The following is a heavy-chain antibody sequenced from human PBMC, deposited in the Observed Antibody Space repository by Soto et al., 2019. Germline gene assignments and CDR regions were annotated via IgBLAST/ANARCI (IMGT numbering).Heavy chain of an antibody. CDR2: VSDDGSRV. CDR1: GFTFSNYV. V-gene: IGHV3-30*11. D-gene: IGHD2-2*01. CDR3: AREVIPGREEEFDY. J-gene: IGHJ4*02. Sequence: QVQLVESGGAVVRPGTSLRLSCATSGFTFSNYVLHWVRQAPGKGLEWVALVSDDGSRVNYANSVKGRFIVSRDNSKRMLYLEMNRLTGEDTRLYFCAREVIPGREEEFDYWGQGTLVTVSS.